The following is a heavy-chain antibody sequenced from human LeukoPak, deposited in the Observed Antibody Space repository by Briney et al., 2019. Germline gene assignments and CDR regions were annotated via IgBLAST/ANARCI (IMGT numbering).Heavy chain of an antibody. CDR2: ISYDGSNK. CDR3: AKDAEGIAVAGTHFW. CDR1: GFTFSSYD. D-gene: IGHD6-19*01. V-gene: IGHV3-30*18. Sequence: GGSLRLSCAASGFTFSSYDMHWVRQAPGKGLEWVAVISYDGSNKYYADSAKGRFTISRDNSKNTLYLQMNSLRAEDTAVYYCAKDAEGIAVAGTHFWWGQGTLVTVSS. J-gene: IGHJ4*02.